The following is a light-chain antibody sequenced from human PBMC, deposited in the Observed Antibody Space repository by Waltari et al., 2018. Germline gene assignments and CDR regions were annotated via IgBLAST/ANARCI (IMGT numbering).Light chain of an antibody. J-gene: IGLJ3*02. CDR3: SSYTSTDTWV. CDR1: SSDIGTYNY. V-gene: IGLV2-14*03. Sequence: QSALTQPASVSGSPGQSITISCTGTSSDIGTYNYASWYQQHPGKAPKLRIYAVSNRPSGVSNRFSASKSGNTASLTISGLQAEDEADYYCSSYTSTDTWVFGGGTKLTVL. CDR2: AVS.